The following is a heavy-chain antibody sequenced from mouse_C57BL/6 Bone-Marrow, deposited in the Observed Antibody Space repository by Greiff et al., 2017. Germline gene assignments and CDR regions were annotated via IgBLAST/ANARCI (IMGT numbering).Heavy chain of an antibody. CDR2: IRSKSNNYAT. Sequence: EVKLVESGGGLVQPKGSLKLSCAASGFSFNTYAMNWVRQAPGKGLERVARIRSKSNNYATYYADSVKDRFTISRDDSESMLYLQMNNLKTEDTAMYYCVRQGITTVVATVVDYAMDYWGQGTSVTVSS. CDR1: GFSFNTYA. CDR3: VRQGITTVVATVVDYAMDY. J-gene: IGHJ4*01. D-gene: IGHD1-1*01. V-gene: IGHV10-1*01.